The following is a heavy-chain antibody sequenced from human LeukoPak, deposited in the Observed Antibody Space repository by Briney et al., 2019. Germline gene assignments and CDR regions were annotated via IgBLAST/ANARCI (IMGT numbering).Heavy chain of an antibody. D-gene: IGHD6-19*01. J-gene: IGHJ4*02. V-gene: IGHV4-59*12. Sequence: SETLSLTCTVSGGSINNYYWSWIRQPPGKGLEWIGSIFYIGTTNYNPSLMSRVTISVDTSKNQFSLKLSSVTAADTAVYYCARDDSYQEEQWPGGGFDHWGQGTLVTVSS. CDR3: ARDDSYQEEQWPGGGFDH. CDR1: GGSINNYY. CDR2: IFYIGTT.